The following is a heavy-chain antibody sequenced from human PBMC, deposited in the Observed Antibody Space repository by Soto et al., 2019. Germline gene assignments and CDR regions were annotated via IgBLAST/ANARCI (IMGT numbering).Heavy chain of an antibody. D-gene: IGHD2-21*02. CDR3: AAGELCCADCYLFKH. CDR1: GFNLRNYE. J-gene: IGHJ1*01. CDR2: ISGSNNNI. V-gene: IGHV3-48*03. Sequence: EVQLLETGGGSVHVGGSLRLSCAVSGFNLRNYEMNWVRQVPGKGLEWISKISGSNNNIYYADSVQGRFTISRDNANNVLFLPMNRLRAEDTATYHCAAGELCCADCYLFKHRGQGTLVTVSS.